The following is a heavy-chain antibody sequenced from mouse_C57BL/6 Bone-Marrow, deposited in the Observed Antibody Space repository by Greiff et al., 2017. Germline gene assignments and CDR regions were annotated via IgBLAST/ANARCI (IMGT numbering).Heavy chain of an antibody. J-gene: IGHJ2*01. CDR1: GYTFTGYW. CDR3: ARGNYYGSSYFYYFDY. CDR2: ILPGSGST. D-gene: IGHD1-1*01. Sequence: VQLQQSGAELMKPGASVKLSCKATGYTFTGYWIEWVKQRPGHGLEWVGEILPGSGSTNYNEKFKGKGTFTADTSSNTAYMQLSSLKTEDSAIYYGARGNYYGSSYFYYFDYWGQGTTLTVSS. V-gene: IGHV1-9*01.